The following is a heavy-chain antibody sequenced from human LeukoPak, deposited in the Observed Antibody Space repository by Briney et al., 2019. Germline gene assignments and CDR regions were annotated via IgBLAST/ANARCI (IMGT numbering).Heavy chain of an antibody. D-gene: IGHD2-2*01. CDR3: ARGYQLPPDY. V-gene: IGHV4-31*03. Sequence: SETLSLTCTVSGGSISIGGYYWSWIRQHPGKGLEWIGYIYYSGSTYYNPSLKSRVTISVDTSKNQFSLKLSSVTAADTAVYYCARGYQLPPDYWGQGTLVTVSS. CDR2: IYYSGST. J-gene: IGHJ4*02. CDR1: GGSISIGGYY.